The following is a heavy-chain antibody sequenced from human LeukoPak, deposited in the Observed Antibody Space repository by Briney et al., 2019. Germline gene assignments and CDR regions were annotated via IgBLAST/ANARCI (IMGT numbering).Heavy chain of an antibody. CDR2: ITPIFGTT. D-gene: IGHD5-12*01. Sequence: ASVKVSCKASGGTFSTHGINWVRQAPGQGLEWMGGITPIFGTTNYAQKFQGRVTITTDEPTSTGYMELRSLRSDDTAVYFCARGDSGYDYGFDYRGQGTLVTVSS. CDR1: GGTFSTHG. J-gene: IGHJ4*02. V-gene: IGHV1-69*05. CDR3: ARGDSGYDYGFDY.